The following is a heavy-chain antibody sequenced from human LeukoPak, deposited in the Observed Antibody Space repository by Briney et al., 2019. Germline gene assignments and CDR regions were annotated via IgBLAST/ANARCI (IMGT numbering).Heavy chain of an antibody. CDR2: IYYSGST. CDR3: ARDLWGSSSWYYYYYMDV. Sequence: SETLSLTYAVSGYSISSGYYWGWIRQPPGKGLEWIGSIYYSGSTYYNPSLKSRLTISVDTSKNQFSLKLSSVTAADTAVYYCARDLWGSSSWYYYYYMDVWGKGTTVTVSS. D-gene: IGHD6-13*01. V-gene: IGHV4-38-2*02. J-gene: IGHJ6*03. CDR1: GYSISSGYY.